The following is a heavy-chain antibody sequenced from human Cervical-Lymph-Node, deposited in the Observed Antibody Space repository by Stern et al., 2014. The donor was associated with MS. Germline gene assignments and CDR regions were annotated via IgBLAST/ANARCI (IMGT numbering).Heavy chain of an antibody. CDR3: ASERYTYYDDQRPPGGFDP. J-gene: IGHJ5*02. Sequence: HLVESGPEVKKPGTSVKVSCKASGFTFSQSAVQWLRQARGNSLEWVGWVVVLHGDTNYAPKFQERVTITRDKFTSTAYLELSSLTSEDTAIYYCASERYTYYDDQRPPGGFDPWGQGTLVTVSS. CDR1: GFTFSQSA. CDR2: VVVLHGDT. D-gene: IGHD3-3*01. V-gene: IGHV1-58*01.